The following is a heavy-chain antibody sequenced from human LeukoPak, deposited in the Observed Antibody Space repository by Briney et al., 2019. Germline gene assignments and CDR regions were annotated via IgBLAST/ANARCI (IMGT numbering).Heavy chain of an antibody. D-gene: IGHD3-22*01. Sequence: SVKVSCKASGGTFSSYAISWVRQAPGQGLEWMGGIIPIFGTANYAQKFQGRVTITTDESTSTAYMELSSLRPEDTAVYYCASAVFYDSSGYYFRFDYWGQGTLVTVSS. CDR3: ASAVFYDSSGYYFRFDY. V-gene: IGHV1-69*05. CDR2: IIPIFGTA. CDR1: GGTFSSYA. J-gene: IGHJ4*02.